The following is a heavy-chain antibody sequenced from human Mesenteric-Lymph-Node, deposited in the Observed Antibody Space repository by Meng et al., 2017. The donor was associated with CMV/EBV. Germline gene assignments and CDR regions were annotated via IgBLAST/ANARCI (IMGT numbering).Heavy chain of an antibody. CDR3: ARDRGVRGASWGAFDI. CDR1: GFTFSSYG. Sequence: GSLRLSCAASGFTFSSYGMHWVRQAPGKGLEWVAFIRYDGSNKYYADSVKGRFTISRDNSKNTLYLQMNSLRAEDTAVYYCARDRGVRGASWGAFDIWGQGTMVTVSS. CDR2: IRYDGSNK. V-gene: IGHV3-30*02. J-gene: IGHJ3*02. D-gene: IGHD3-10*01.